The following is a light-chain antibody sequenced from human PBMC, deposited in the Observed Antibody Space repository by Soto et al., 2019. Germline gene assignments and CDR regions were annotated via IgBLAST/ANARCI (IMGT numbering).Light chain of an antibody. Sequence: SYELTQPPSVSVSPGQTASITCSGHKFGDRYASWYQQRPGQPPVLVMFQDDRRPSGIPDRFSGSNSGNTATLTISGTDTVDEYDYHCQAWDKSSVIFGGGTKVTVL. V-gene: IGLV3-1*01. CDR2: QDD. CDR3: QAWDKSSVI. CDR1: KFGDRY. J-gene: IGLJ2*01.